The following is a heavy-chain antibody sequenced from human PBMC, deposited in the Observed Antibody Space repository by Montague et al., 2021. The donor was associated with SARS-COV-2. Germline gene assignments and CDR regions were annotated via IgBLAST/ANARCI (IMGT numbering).Heavy chain of an antibody. CDR1: GGSISSGGYY. Sequence: SQTLSLTCTVSGGSISSGGYYWGWIRQPPGKGLEWIGSIYYSGSTYYNPSLKSRVTISVDTSKNQFSLKLSSVTAADTAVYYCARYYYESSGYPEDDAFDIWGQGTMVTVSS. CDR2: IYYSGST. J-gene: IGHJ3*02. V-gene: IGHV4-39*01. CDR3: ARYYYESSGYPEDDAFDI. D-gene: IGHD3-22*01.